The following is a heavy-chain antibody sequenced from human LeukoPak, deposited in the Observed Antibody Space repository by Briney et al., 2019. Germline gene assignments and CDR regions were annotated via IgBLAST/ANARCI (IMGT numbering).Heavy chain of an antibody. Sequence: ASVKVSCKASGYTFTSYGISWVRQAPGQGLEWMGWISAYNGNTNYAQKLQGRVTMTTDTSTSTAYMELRRLRSDDTAVYYCARDARYDFWSGYYSNWFDPWGQGTLVTVSS. CDR2: ISAYNGNT. J-gene: IGHJ5*02. D-gene: IGHD3-3*01. V-gene: IGHV1-18*01. CDR3: ARDARYDFWSGYYSNWFDP. CDR1: GYTFTSYG.